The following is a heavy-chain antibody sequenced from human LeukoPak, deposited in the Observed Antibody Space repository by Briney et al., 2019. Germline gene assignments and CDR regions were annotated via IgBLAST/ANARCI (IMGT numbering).Heavy chain of an antibody. CDR1: GGSITSSY. CDR3: ARASIQLWLGNAFDI. J-gene: IGHJ3*02. D-gene: IGHD5-18*01. V-gene: IGHV4-59*08. CDR2: ISYSGST. Sequence: SETLSLTCTVSGGSITSSYWSWIRQPPGKGLEWIGYISYSGSTYYNPSLKSRVTISVDTSKNQFSLKLSSVTAADTAVYYCARASIQLWLGNAFDIWGQGTMVTVSS.